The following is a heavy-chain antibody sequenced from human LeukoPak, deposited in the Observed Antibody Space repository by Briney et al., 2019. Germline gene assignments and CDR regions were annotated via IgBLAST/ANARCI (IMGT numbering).Heavy chain of an antibody. CDR3: ARLARYGDPRRYMDV. J-gene: IGHJ6*03. D-gene: IGHD4-17*01. V-gene: IGHV4-38-2*02. CDR1: GYSISSGYY. CDR2: IYHSGST. Sequence: SETLSLTCTVSGYSISSGYYWGWIRQPPGKGLEWIGSIYHSGSTYYNPSLKSRVTISVDTSENHFSLKLTSVTAADTAVYYCARLARYGDPRRYMDVWGKGTTVTISS.